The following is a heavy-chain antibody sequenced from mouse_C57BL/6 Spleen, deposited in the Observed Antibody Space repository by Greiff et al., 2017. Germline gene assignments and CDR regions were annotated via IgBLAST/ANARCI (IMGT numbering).Heavy chain of an antibody. V-gene: IGHV1-7*01. CDR1: GYTFTSYW. CDR2: INPSSGYT. CDR3: ASFWDDYAMDY. D-gene: IGHD4-1*01. Sequence: QVHVKQSGAELAKPGASVKLSCKASGYTFTSYWMHWVKQRPGQGLEWIGYINPSSGYTKYNQKFKDKATLTADKSSSTAYMQLSSLTYEDSAVYYCASFWDDYAMDYWGQGTSVTVSS. J-gene: IGHJ4*01.